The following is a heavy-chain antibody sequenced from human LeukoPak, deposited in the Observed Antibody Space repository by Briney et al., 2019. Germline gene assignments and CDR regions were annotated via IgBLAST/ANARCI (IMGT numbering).Heavy chain of an antibody. CDR2: ISAYNGNT. V-gene: IGHV1-18*01. Sequence: ASVKVSCKASGYTFTSYGISWVRQAPGQGLEWMGWISAYNGNTNYAQKLQGRVTMTTDTSTSTACMELRRLRSDDTAVYFCARAFYSSSWFDYGGQGTLVTVSS. J-gene: IGHJ5*01. D-gene: IGHD6-13*01. CDR1: GYTFTSYG. CDR3: ARAFYSSSWFDY.